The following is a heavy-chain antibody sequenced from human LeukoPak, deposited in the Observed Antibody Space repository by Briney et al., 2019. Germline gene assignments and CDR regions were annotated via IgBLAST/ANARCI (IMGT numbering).Heavy chain of an antibody. CDR2: ISSSSSTI. CDR3: ASFTPWGVVVAATGSFDY. V-gene: IGHV3-48*01. D-gene: IGHD2-15*01. Sequence: GGSLRLSCAASGFTFSSYSMNWVRQAPGKGLEWVSYISSSSSTIYYADSVKGRFTISRDNAKNSLYLQMNSLRAEDTAVYYCASFTPWGVVVAATGSFDYWGQGTLVTVSS. CDR1: GFTFSSYS. J-gene: IGHJ4*02.